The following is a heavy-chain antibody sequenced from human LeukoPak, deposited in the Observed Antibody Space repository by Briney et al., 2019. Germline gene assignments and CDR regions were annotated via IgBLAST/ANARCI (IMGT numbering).Heavy chain of an antibody. CDR3: ARAWSGTQYYFDY. J-gene: IGHJ4*02. V-gene: IGHV3-66*01. Sequence: GGSLRLSCAASGFTVSDSYMSWVRQAPGEGLEWVSVIYSGGSTYYADSVKGRFTISRDTSKNTLYLQMNSLRAEDTAVYYCARAWSGTQYYFDYWGQGTLVTVSS. CDR1: GFTVSDSY. D-gene: IGHD3-3*01. CDR2: IYSGGST.